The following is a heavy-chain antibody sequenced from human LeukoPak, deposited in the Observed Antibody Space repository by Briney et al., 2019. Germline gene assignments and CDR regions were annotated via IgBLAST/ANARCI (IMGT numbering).Heavy chain of an antibody. D-gene: IGHD3-16*01. J-gene: IGHJ3*02. V-gene: IGHV3-64*01. CDR2: ISSNGGST. CDR1: GFTFSNYA. CDR3: ARETRRGDAFDI. Sequence: GGSLRLSCSASGFTFSNYAMHWVRQAPGKRLEYVSAISSNGGSTYYANSVKGRFTISRDKSKNTVYLKMGSLRAEDMAVYYCARETRRGDAFDIWGQGTMVTVSS.